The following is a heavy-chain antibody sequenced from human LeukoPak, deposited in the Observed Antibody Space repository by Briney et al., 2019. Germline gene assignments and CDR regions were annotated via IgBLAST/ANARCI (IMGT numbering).Heavy chain of an antibody. CDR2: INPSGGST. V-gene: IGHV1-46*01. D-gene: IGHD3-9*01. Sequence: ASVKVSCKASGYTFTSYYMHWVRQAPGQGLEWMGIINPSGGSTSYAQKFQGRVTMTRDTSTSTVYMELSSLRSEDTAVYYWAGATYYDFLTDWHPQQEGGSAPGGRGPLVTVP. CDR3: AGATYYDFLTDWHPQQEGGSAP. CDR1: GYTFTSYY. J-gene: IGHJ5*02.